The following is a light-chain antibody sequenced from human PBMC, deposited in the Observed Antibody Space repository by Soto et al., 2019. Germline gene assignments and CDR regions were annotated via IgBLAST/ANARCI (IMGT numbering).Light chain of an antibody. V-gene: IGLV2-14*01. Sequence: QSALIQPASVSGSPGQSITISCTGTSSDVGGFLYVSWFQQHPGKAPKLMIYAVSNRPSGISNRFSGSKSGNTASLTISGLQAEDEADYYCSSYSSSSTLVVFGGGTKVTVL. CDR1: SSDVGGFLY. J-gene: IGLJ2*01. CDR2: AVS. CDR3: SSYSSSSTLVV.